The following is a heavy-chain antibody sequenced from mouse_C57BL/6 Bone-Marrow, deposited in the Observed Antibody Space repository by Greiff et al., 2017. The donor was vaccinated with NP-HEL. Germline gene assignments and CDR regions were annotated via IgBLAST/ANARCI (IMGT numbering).Heavy chain of an antibody. Sequence: QFHLQQPGAELVKPGASVTLSCKASGYTFPSYWMHWVQQRPGQGLEWIGMIHPNSGSTNYNEKFKSKATLTVDKSSSTAYMQLSSLTSEDSAVYYCARAYYSKGTFAYWGQGTLVTVSA. D-gene: IGHD2-5*01. V-gene: IGHV1-64*01. CDR1: GYTFPSYW. J-gene: IGHJ3*01. CDR3: ARAYYSKGTFAY. CDR2: IHPNSGST.